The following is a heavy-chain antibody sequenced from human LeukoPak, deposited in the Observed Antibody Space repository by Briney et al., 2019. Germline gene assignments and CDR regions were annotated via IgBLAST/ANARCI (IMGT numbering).Heavy chain of an antibody. D-gene: IGHD3-22*01. CDR2: INHRGST. CDR1: SGSFSGYY. J-gene: IGHJ2*01. V-gene: IGHV4-34*01. Sequence: SETLPLTCAVYSGSFSGYYWSWIRQPPGKGLEWIGEINHRGSTNYNPSLKSRVTMSVDTSKNQFSLKLSSVTAADTAVYYCASVQYYYDSSGYQDWSFDLWGRGTPVTVSS. CDR3: ASVQYYYDSSGYQDWSFDL.